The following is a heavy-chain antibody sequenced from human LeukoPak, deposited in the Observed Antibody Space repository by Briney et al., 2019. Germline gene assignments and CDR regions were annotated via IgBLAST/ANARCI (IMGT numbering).Heavy chain of an antibody. V-gene: IGHV3-30*02. Sequence: PGGSLRLSCAASGFSFNNYGMHWVRHTPSKGLEWVAFIRFDEREKFYADSVKGRFTISRDNSRNTVPLQLSNLRTEDTALYYCAKTSLSDSSGHYYYMDVWGKGTTVTVSS. CDR2: IRFDEREK. D-gene: IGHD3-3*01. CDR1: GFSFNNYG. CDR3: AKTSLSDSSGHYYYMDV. J-gene: IGHJ6*03.